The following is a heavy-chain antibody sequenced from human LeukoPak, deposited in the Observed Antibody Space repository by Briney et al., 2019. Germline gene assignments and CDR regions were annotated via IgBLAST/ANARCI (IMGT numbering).Heavy chain of an antibody. V-gene: IGHV4-59*10. D-gene: IGHD6-19*01. CDR1: GGSFSGYY. J-gene: IGHJ5*02. Sequence: SETLSLTCAVYGGSFSGYYWSWIRQPAGKGLEWIGRIYTSGSTNYNPSLKSRVTMSVDTSKNQFSLKLSSVTAADTAVYYCARGMGSSGWSKPTNWFDPWGQGTLVTVSS. CDR2: IYTSGST. CDR3: ARGMGSSGWSKPTNWFDP.